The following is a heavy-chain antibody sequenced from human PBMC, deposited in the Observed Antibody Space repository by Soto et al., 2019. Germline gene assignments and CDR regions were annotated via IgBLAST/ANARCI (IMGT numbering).Heavy chain of an antibody. D-gene: IGHD6-13*01. V-gene: IGHV1-3*01. CDR3: ARGDSSSWYWFDP. Sequence: QVQLVQSGAEVKKPGASVKVSCKASGYTFTSYAMHWVRQAPGQRLEWMGWINAGNGNTKCSQKFQGRVTITRDTSASTAYMELSSLRSEDTAVYYCARGDSSSWYWFDPWGQGTLVTVSS. CDR1: GYTFTSYA. CDR2: INAGNGNT. J-gene: IGHJ5*02.